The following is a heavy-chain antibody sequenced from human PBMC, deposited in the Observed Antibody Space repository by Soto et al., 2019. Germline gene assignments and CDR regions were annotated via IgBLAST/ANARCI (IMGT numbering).Heavy chain of an antibody. J-gene: IGHJ4*02. D-gene: IGHD5-12*01. V-gene: IGHV3-64D*06. CDR1: GFTFSSYA. CDR2: IRGNGDPP. Sequence: PGGSLRLSCSASGFTFSSYAMHWVRQAPGKGLEYVSGIRGNGDPPFYADSVKGRFTISRDNSKNTLYLQMSSLSADDTAVYYCVKSRGGNNFDFFDWGQGALVTLSS. CDR3: VKSRGGNNFDFFD.